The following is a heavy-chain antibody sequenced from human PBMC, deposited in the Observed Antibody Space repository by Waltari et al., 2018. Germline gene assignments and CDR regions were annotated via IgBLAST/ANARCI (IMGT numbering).Heavy chain of an antibody. CDR3: ARDWGGVMVGAGY. J-gene: IGHJ4*02. Sequence: QVQLQESGPGLVKPSETLSLTCAVSGYSISSGYYWGWIRQPPGKGLEWIGSIYHSGSTYYHPSLKSRVTVSVDTSKTQFSRKLSSGTAADTAVYYCARDWGGVMVGAGYWGQGTLVTVSS. CDR2: IYHSGST. V-gene: IGHV4-38-2*02. CDR1: GYSISSGYY. D-gene: IGHD3-16*01.